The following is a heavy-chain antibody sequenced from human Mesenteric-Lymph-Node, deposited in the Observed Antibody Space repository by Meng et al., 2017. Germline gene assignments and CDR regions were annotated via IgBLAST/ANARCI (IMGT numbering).Heavy chain of an antibody. CDR3: ARGGYYSFDY. V-gene: IGHV4-4*02. J-gene: IGHJ4*02. D-gene: IGHD5-18*01. Sequence: QRHPPESGPGLVKPSETLSLSCAVSGGSISSVYWWTWVRQSPGKGLEWIGEIYHSGSTNYNPSLKSRVTISVDKSKNQFSLKLTSVTAADTAVYYCARGGYYSFDYWGQGTLVTVSS. CDR2: IYHSGST. CDR1: GGSISSVYW.